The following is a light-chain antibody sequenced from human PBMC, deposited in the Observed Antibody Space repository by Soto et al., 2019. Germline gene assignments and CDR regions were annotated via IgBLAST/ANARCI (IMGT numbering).Light chain of an antibody. V-gene: IGKV3-20*01. CDR1: QSVSSSY. Sequence: EIVMTHSPATLSVSPGERATLSCRASQSVSSSYLAWYQQKPGQAPRLLIYGASSRATGIPDRFSGSGSGTDFTLTISRLEPEDFAVYYCQQYGSSPRTFGQGTKVDIK. CDR2: GAS. CDR3: QQYGSSPRT. J-gene: IGKJ1*01.